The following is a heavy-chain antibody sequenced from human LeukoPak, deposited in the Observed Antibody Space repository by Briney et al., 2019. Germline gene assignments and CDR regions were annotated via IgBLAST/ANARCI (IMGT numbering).Heavy chain of an antibody. D-gene: IGHD1-1*01. CDR1: RFTFSASY. Sequence: PGGSLRLSCVASRFTFSASYMTWVRQPPGKGLEWLSYISENSGDTNYADSVKGRFTVSRDNAKNSLYLQMNSLRVEDTAVYYCARDPRTVRIWGQGTLVTVSS. CDR3: ARDPRTVRI. CDR2: ISENSGDT. V-gene: IGHV3-11*06. J-gene: IGHJ4*02.